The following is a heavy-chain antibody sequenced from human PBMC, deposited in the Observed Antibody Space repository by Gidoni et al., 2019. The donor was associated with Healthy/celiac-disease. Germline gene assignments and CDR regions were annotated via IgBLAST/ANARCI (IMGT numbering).Heavy chain of an antibody. CDR3: ARVRGADYYDSSGHGGAFDI. CDR1: GGTFSSYA. V-gene: IGHV1-69*04. D-gene: IGHD3-22*01. J-gene: IGHJ3*02. CDR2: IIPILGIA. Sequence: LVQSGAEVKKPGSSVKVSCKASGGTFSSYAISWVRQAPGQGLEWMGRIIPILGIANYAQKFQGRVTITADKSTSTAYMELSRLRSEDTAVYYCARVRGADYYDSSGHGGAFDIWGQGTMVTVSS.